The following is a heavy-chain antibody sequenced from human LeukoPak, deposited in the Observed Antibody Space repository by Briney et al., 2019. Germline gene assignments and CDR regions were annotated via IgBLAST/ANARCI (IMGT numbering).Heavy chain of an antibody. V-gene: IGHV3-49*04. CDR3: TREGNYDSSGYFPLHYFDY. CDR1: GFTFSSYA. CDR2: IRSKAFGGTT. D-gene: IGHD3-22*01. J-gene: IGHJ4*02. Sequence: PGGSLRLSCAASGFTFSSYAMHWVRQAPGKGLEWVGFIRSKAFGGTTEYAASVKGRFTISRDDSESIAYLQMNSLNTGDTAMYYCTREGNYDSSGYFPLHYFDYWGQGTLVTVSS.